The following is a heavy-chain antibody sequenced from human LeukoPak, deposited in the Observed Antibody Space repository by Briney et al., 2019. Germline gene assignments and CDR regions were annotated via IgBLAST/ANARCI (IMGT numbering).Heavy chain of an antibody. CDR2: ISSSSSYI. CDR1: GFTFSSYS. V-gene: IGHV3-21*01. J-gene: IGHJ3*02. CDR3: ATLQNRYCSGGSCYSSAFDI. D-gene: IGHD2-15*01. Sequence: GGSLRLSCAASGFTFSSYSMNWVRQAPGKGLEWVSSISSSSSYIYYADSVKGRFTISRDNAKNSLYLQTNSLRAEDTAVYYCATLQNRYCSGGSCYSSAFDIWGQGTMVTVSS.